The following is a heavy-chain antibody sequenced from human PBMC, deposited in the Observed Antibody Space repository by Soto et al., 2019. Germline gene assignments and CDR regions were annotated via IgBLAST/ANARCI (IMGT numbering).Heavy chain of an antibody. Sequence: SETLSLTCTVSGGSISSGDYYWSWIRQPPGKGLEWIGYIYYSGSTYYNPSPKSRVTISVDTSKNQFSLKLSSVTAADTAVYYCARVTIGEELPYDPWGQGTLVTVSS. CDR3: ARVTIGEELPYDP. J-gene: IGHJ5*02. D-gene: IGHD1-7*01. CDR1: GGSISSGDYY. V-gene: IGHV4-30-4*01. CDR2: IYYSGST.